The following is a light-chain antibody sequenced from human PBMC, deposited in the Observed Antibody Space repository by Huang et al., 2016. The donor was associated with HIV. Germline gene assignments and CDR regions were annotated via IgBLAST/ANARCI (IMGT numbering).Light chain of an antibody. V-gene: IGKV3-11*01. J-gene: IGKJ4*01. Sequence: EIVLTQSPATLSLSPGETATLSCRASQSLSIYLSWYQQKPGRPPRLLIFDAIHRATGIPARCSGSGSGTDFSLTISSLDPEDFAVYYCQQRSNWPGLTFGGGTRVEIK. CDR3: QQRSNWPGLT. CDR2: DAI. CDR1: QSLSIY.